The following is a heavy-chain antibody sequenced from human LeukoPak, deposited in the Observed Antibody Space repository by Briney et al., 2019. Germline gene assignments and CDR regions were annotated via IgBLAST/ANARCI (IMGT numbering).Heavy chain of an antibody. CDR3: AREHDSGSYPAYYGMDV. D-gene: IGHD1-26*01. V-gene: IGHV3-66*01. CDR1: GFTVGGTY. Sequence: PAGGSVRLSCAASGFTVGGTYMSWVRHAPGEGLEWHTFIYSGGSTYYADSVKGRFTISRDNSKNTLYLQMNSLRAEDTAVYYCAREHDSGSYPAYYGMDVWGQGTTVTVSS. J-gene: IGHJ6*02. CDR2: IYSGGST.